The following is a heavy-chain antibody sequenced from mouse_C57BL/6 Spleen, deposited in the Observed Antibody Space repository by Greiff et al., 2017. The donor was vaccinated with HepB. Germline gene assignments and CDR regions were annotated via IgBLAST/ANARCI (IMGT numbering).Heavy chain of an antibody. Sequence: VKLVESGPGLVAPSQSLSITCTVSGFSLTSYGVHWVRQPPGKGLEWLVVIWSDGSTTYNSALKSRLSISKDNSKSQVFLKMNSLQTDDTAMYYCARHADFYYYGSSYPYFDYWGQGTTLTVSS. D-gene: IGHD1-1*01. CDR2: IWSDGST. CDR1: GFSLTSYG. V-gene: IGHV2-6-1*01. J-gene: IGHJ2*01. CDR3: ARHADFYYYGSSYPYFDY.